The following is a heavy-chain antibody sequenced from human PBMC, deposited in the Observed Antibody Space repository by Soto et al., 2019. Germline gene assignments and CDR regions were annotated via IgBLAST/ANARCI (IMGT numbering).Heavy chain of an antibody. V-gene: IGHV4-59*05. CDR2: IYYSGST. CDR1: GGSISSYY. D-gene: IGHD1-1*01. CDR3: ARHPRSPPDWNNRGAFDY. Sequence: PSETLSLTCTVSGGSISSYYWSWIRQPPGKGLEWIGSIYYSGSTYYNPSLKSRVTISVDTSKNQFSLKLSSVTAADTAVYYCARHPRSPPDWNNRGAFDYWGQGTLVTVSS. J-gene: IGHJ4*02.